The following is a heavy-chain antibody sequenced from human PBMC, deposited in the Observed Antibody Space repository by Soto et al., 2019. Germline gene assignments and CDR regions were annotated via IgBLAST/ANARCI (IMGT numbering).Heavy chain of an antibody. V-gene: IGHV2-5*02. CDR2: IYWDDDK. CDR3: AHLSDSQRDVDY. D-gene: IGHD3-22*01. CDR1: GFSLSTSGVG. J-gene: IGHJ4*02. Sequence: QITLKESGPTLVKPTQTLTLTCTFSGFSLSTSGVGVGWIRQPPGKALEWLALIYWDDDKRYSPSLKSRLTITKDTSKNQVVLTMTNMDPVDTATYYGAHLSDSQRDVDYWGQGTLVTVSS.